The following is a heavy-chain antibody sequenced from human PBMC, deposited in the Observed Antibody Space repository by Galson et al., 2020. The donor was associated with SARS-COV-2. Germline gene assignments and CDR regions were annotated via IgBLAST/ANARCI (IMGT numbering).Heavy chain of an antibody. CDR3: ARGTVAGKAGAFDI. J-gene: IGHJ3*02. D-gene: IGHD6-19*01. V-gene: IGHV1-18*04. CDR2: IRPYNGDT. CDR1: GYIFTSYG. Sequence: ASVKVSCKASGYIFTSYGISWVRQAPGQGLEWMGWIRPYNGDTDYAQKLQGRVTMTTDTSTSTAYMEMRSLRSDDTAVYYCARGTVAGKAGAFDIWGQGTMVTVSP.